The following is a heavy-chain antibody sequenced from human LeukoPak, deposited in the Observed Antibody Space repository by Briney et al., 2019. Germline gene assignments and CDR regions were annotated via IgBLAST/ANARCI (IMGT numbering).Heavy chain of an antibody. Sequence: SVTVSCKASGGTFSSYAISWVRQAPGQGLEWMGRIIPILGIANYAQKFQGRVTITADKSTSTAYMELSSLRSEDTAVYYCAREYYGSGSYCDYWGQGTLVTVSS. J-gene: IGHJ4*02. CDR1: GGTFSSYA. D-gene: IGHD3-10*01. V-gene: IGHV1-69*04. CDR3: AREYYGSGSYCDY. CDR2: IIPILGIA.